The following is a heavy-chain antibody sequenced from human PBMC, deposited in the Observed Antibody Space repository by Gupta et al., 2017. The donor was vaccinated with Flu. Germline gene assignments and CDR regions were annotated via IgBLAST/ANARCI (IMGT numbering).Heavy chain of an antibody. J-gene: IGHJ4*02. V-gene: IGHV2-26*01. CDR1: GLSLSSGRMG. D-gene: IGHD6-19*01. Sequence: QVPLKESGPVLVKPTETLTLTCTVSGLSLSSGRMGVSWIRQPPGKALEWLAHIFSSDEESYSTSLKSRLTISKDTSKSQVVLTMTNMDPVDTATYYCARIMGSGWSFNFDYWGQGTLVTVSS. CDR3: ARIMGSGWSFNFDY. CDR2: IFSSDEE.